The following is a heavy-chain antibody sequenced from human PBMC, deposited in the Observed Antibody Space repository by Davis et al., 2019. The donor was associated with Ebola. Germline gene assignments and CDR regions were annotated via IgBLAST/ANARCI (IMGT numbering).Heavy chain of an antibody. D-gene: IGHD3-3*01. CDR2: IYYSGST. CDR3: ARQAYDFWSGYYTSHWYFDL. V-gene: IGHV4-59*08. J-gene: IGHJ2*01. CDR1: GGSISSYY. Sequence: PSETLSLTCTVSGGSISSYYWSWIRQPPAKGLEWIGYIYYSGSTNYNPSLKSRVAISVDTSKNQFSLKLSSVTAADTAVYYCARQAYDFWSGYYTSHWYFDLWGRGTLVTVSS.